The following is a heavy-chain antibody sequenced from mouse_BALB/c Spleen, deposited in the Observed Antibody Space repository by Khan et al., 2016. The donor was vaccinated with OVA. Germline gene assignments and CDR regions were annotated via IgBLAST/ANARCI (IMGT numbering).Heavy chain of an antibody. Sequence: VQLKESGAELVKPGASVKLSCTASGFNIKATYMPWVKQLPEQGLAWFGRIDPANGNTKFDPTFQGKATIPADTSSNTAYLQLSSLTSEDTAGDYCARNGNYLYAMDYGGQGTSVTVSS. CDR2: IDPANGNT. D-gene: IGHD2-1*01. CDR1: GFNIKATY. CDR3: ARNGNYLYAMDY. V-gene: IGHV14-3*02. J-gene: IGHJ4*01.